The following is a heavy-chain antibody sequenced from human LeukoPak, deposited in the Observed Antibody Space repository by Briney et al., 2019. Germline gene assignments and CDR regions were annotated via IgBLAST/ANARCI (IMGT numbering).Heavy chain of an antibody. J-gene: IGHJ6*02. D-gene: IGHD3-16*01. Sequence: GGSLRLSCAASGFTFSSYWIHWVRQAPGQGLVWLSRINSDGSGTSYADSVKGRFTISRDNAKNTLYLQMNSLRAEDTAVYYCSLGQAHGMDVWGQGTTVTVSS. CDR1: GFTFSSYW. CDR3: SLGQAHGMDV. V-gene: IGHV3-74*01. CDR2: INSDGSGT.